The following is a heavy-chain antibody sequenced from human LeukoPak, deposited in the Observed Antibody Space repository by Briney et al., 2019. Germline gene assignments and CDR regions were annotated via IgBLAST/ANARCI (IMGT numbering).Heavy chain of an antibody. CDR2: IHPSGST. CDR1: GDSISSYY. V-gene: IGHV4-4*07. J-gene: IGHJ4*02. Sequence: PSETLSLTCTVSGDSISSYYWSWIRQPAGKGLEWLGRIHPSGSTNYNPSLKSRVTLSVDTSKNEFSLKLSSVTAADTAVYYCARGPPPDLDYWGRGTLVTVSS. CDR3: ARGPPPDLDY.